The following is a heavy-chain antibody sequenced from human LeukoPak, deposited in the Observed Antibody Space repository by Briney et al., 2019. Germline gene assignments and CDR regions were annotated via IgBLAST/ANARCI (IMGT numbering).Heavy chain of an antibody. D-gene: IGHD2-15*01. CDR1: GFTFSSYA. CDR2: ISGSGGST. J-gene: IGHJ3*02. V-gene: IGHV3-23*01. Sequence: GGSLRLSCAASGFTFSSYAMSWVRQAPGKGLEWVSAISGSGGSTYYADSVKGRFTISRDNSKNTLCLQMNSLRAEDTAVYYCAKDFLLRDAFDIWGQGTMVTVSS. CDR3: AKDFLLRDAFDI.